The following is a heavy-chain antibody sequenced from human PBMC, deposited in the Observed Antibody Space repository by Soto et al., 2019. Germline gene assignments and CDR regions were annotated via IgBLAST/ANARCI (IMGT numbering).Heavy chain of an antibody. J-gene: IGHJ5*02. V-gene: IGHV4-59*01. CDR3: ARAYYDASGYGLDP. CDR2: VSSTGST. Sequence: SETLSLTCTVSGASITQYYWNWIRQSSGKGLEWIVSVSSTGSTVFNPSLTSRVTVSLDTSKNQFSLSLNSVTAADTAVYYCARAYYDASGYGLDPWGQGTLVTVSS. D-gene: IGHD3-22*01. CDR1: GASITQYY.